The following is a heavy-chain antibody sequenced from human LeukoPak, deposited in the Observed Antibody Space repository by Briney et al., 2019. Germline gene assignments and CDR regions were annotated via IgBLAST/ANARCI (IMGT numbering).Heavy chain of an antibody. CDR2: IYPDGSS. Sequence: GGSLRLSCAVSGLTIRNNYMSWVRQAPGKGLEWVSVIYPDGSSYYTDSVKGRFTISRDNSKNTVYLQMNSLRVDDTAVYFCARDRIGRSKDHWGQGSLVTVSS. D-gene: IGHD1-14*01. CDR3: ARDRIGRSKDH. CDR1: GLTIRNNY. V-gene: IGHV3-53*01. J-gene: IGHJ4*02.